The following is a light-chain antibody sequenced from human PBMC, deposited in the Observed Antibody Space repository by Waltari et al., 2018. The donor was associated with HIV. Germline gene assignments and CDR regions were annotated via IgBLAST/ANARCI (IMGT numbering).Light chain of an antibody. CDR2: DAS. J-gene: IGKJ4*01. CDR3: QQYGSSPLT. CDR1: QSISNNY. V-gene: IGKV3D-20*01. Sequence: EIVLTQSPATLSLSPGERATLSCGASQSISNNYLAWYQQKPGQAPRFLMYDASKRATGIPDRFRGSGSGTDFTLTISRLEPEDFAVYYCQQYGSSPLTFGGGTKVEIK.